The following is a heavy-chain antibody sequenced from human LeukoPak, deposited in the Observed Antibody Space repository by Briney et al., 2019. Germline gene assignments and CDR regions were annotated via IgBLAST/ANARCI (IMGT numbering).Heavy chain of an antibody. CDR1: GDSITNNNW. J-gene: IGHJ6*03. Sequence: PSETLSLTCTVSGDSITNNNWWSWVRQSPGKGLEWIGQIFHRGIPSYNPSLKSRFTMSVDTSNNQLYLQLTSVTAADTAVYYCARDLSAYYYYYMDVWGKGTTVTVSS. CDR2: IFHRGIP. CDR3: ARDLSAYYYYYMDV. V-gene: IGHV4-4*02.